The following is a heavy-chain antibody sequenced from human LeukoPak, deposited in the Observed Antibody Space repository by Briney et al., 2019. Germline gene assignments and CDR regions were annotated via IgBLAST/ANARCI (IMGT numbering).Heavy chain of an antibody. V-gene: IGHV3-23*01. D-gene: IGHD3-9*01. CDR2: ISGSGGST. J-gene: IGHJ4*02. CDR1: GFTFSSYA. CDR3: ARPNFDWLPHPFDY. Sequence: GGSLRLSCAASGFTFSSYAMSWVRQAPGKGLEWVSAISGSGGSTYYADSVKGRFTISRDNAKNSLYLQMNSLSAEDTAVYYCARPNFDWLPHPFDYWGQGTLVTVSS.